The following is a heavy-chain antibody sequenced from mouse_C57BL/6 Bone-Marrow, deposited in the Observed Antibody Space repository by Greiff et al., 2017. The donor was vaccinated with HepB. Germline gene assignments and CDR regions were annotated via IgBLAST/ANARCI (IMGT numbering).Heavy chain of an antibody. D-gene: IGHD1-1*01. CDR1: GYTFTSYW. V-gene: IGHV1-5*01. CDR3: TRDTTVVGQFAY. J-gene: IGHJ3*01. Sequence: VQLQQSGTVLARPGASVKMSCKTSGYTFTSYWMHWVKQRPGQGLEWIGAIYPGNSDTSYNQKFKGKAKLTAVTSASTAYMELSSLTNEDSAVYYCTRDTTVVGQFAYWGQGALVTVSA. CDR2: IYPGNSDT.